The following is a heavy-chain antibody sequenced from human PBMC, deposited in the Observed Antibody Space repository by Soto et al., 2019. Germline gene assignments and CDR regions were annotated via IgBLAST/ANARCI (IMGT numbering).Heavy chain of an antibody. V-gene: IGHV1-18*01. D-gene: IGHD3-10*02. J-gene: IGHJ4*02. CDR2: ISAYDGDT. CDR3: VRDTRSRYIFGGSSNLDS. CDR1: GYSFRSYG. Sequence: GASVKVSCKASGYSFRSYGISWVRQAPGQGLEWLGWISAYDGDTSYVQKVKGRVTMTTDTPTSTAYMELRSLRSDDTAVYYCVRDTRSRYIFGGSSNLDSWGQGTLVTVSS.